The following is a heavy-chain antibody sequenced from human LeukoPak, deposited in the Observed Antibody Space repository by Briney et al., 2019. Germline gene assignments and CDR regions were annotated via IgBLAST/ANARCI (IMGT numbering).Heavy chain of an antibody. CDR3: ARGDGYYSNAFDI. CDR1: GFTVSSNY. D-gene: IGHD2/OR15-2a*01. Sequence: PGGSLRLSCAASGFTVSSNYMTWVRQAPGKGLEWVSVIYSGGSTYYADSVKGRFTISRDNSKNTLYLQMNSLRAEDTAVYYCARGDGYYSNAFDIWGQGTMVTVSS. CDR2: IYSGGST. V-gene: IGHV3-66*01. J-gene: IGHJ3*02.